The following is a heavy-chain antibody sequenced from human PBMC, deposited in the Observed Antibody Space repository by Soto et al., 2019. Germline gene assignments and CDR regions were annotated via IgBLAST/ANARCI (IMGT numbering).Heavy chain of an antibody. D-gene: IGHD6-13*01. CDR3: ARLGQQLVRGYYCGMDV. CDR1: GYSFTSYW. J-gene: IGHJ6*02. CDR2: IYPGDSDT. Sequence: GESLKISCKGSGYSFTSYWIGWVRQMPGKGLEWMGIIYPGDSDTRYSPSFQGQVTISADKSISTAYLQWSSLKASDTAMYYCARLGQQLVRGYYCGMDVWGQGTTVTVSS. V-gene: IGHV5-51*01.